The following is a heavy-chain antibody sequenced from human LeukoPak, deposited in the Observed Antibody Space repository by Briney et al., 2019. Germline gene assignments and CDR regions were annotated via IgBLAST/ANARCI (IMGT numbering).Heavy chain of an antibody. CDR3: AKPEYYYDSSGYFYFDY. J-gene: IGHJ4*02. D-gene: IGHD3-22*01. V-gene: IGHV3-23*01. CDR2: ISGSGGST. CDR1: GFTFSSYA. Sequence: GGSLRLSCAASGFTFSSYAMSWVRQAPGKGLEWVSAISGSGGSTYYADSVKGRFTISRDNSKNTLYLQMNSLRAEDTAVYYCAKPEYYYDSSGYFYFDYWGQETLVTVSS.